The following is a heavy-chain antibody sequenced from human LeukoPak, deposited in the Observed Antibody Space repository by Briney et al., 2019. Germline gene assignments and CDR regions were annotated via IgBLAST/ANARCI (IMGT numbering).Heavy chain of an antibody. V-gene: IGHV3-48*03. D-gene: IGHD7-27*01. CDR3: AKHHLGYSLDY. CDR2: IIGSGSTI. J-gene: IGHJ4*02. CDR1: GFTFSSYE. Sequence: PGGSLRLSCAASGFTFSSYEMSWVRQAPGKGLEWVSYIIGSGSTIYIADSVKGRFTISRDNANNSLYLQMNSLRAGDTAIYYCAKHHLGYSLDYWGQGTLVTVSS.